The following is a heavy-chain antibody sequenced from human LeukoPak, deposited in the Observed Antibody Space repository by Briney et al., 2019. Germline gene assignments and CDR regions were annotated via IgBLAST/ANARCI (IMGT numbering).Heavy chain of an antibody. CDR2: INPNSGGT. CDR1: GYTLTGHY. Sequence: ASVKVSCKASGYTLTGHYIHWVRQAPGQGLDYMGWINPNSGGTNYAQKFQGRFTMTRDTSINTAYMELSSLKSDDTAVYYCARAGTSSSPLHFDYWGQGTLVTVSS. CDR3: ARAGTSSSPLHFDY. V-gene: IGHV1-2*02. J-gene: IGHJ4*02. D-gene: IGHD6-6*01.